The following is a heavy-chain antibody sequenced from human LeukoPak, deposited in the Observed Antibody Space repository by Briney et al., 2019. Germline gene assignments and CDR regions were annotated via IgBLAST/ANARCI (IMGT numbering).Heavy chain of an antibody. CDR3: AKEVGTFTLDY. J-gene: IGHJ4*02. CDR2: ISYDGSDK. CDR1: GFTFSSYG. D-gene: IGHD1-26*01. Sequence: PGRSLRLSCAASGFTFSSYGMHWVRHAPAKGLEWVTVISYDGSDKNYADSVKGRFTISRDNSRNTLYLQMNSLRVEDTAVYYCAKEVGTFTLDYWGQGTLVTVSS. V-gene: IGHV3-30*18.